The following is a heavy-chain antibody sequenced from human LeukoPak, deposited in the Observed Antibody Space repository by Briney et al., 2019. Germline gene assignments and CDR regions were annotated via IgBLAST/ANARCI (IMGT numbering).Heavy chain of an antibody. Sequence: ASVKVSCKASGYSFSGHGITWVRQAPGQGLEWMGWISAYNGNTKYAQNLQGRVTMTTDISTSTAYMELRSLRSDDTAVYYCARPGADCGSAGCYTYPYYGLDVWGQGTTVTVSS. CDR3: ARPGADCGSAGCYTYPYYGLDV. V-gene: IGHV1-18*01. D-gene: IGHD2-2*02. CDR2: ISAYNGNT. CDR1: GYSFSGHG. J-gene: IGHJ6*02.